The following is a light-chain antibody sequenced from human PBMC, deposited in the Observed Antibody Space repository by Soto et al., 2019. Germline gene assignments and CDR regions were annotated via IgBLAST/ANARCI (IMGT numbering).Light chain of an antibody. V-gene: IGKV3-20*01. CDR1: QSLSSSY. Sequence: EKVLTQSPGTLSLSPGERATLSCRASQSLSSSYLAWYQQKPGQAPRLLIYGASSRATGIPDRFSGSGSGTDFTLTISRLEPEDFAVYYCQQFATSPLTFGGGTKVDIK. J-gene: IGKJ4*01. CDR3: QQFATSPLT. CDR2: GAS.